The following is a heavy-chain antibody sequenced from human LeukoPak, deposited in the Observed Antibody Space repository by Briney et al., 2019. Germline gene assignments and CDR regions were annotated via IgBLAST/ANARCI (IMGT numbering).Heavy chain of an antibody. CDR1: GYTFTGYY. CDR3: ARDPGYNYGSDYYYGMDV. V-gene: IGHV1-2*02. Sequence: ASVKVSCKASGYTFTGYYMHWVRQAPGQGLEWMGWINPNSGGTNYAQKFQGRVTMTRDTSISTAYMELSRLRSDDTAVYYCARDPGYNYGSDYYYGMDVWGQGTTVTVSS. D-gene: IGHD5-18*01. CDR2: INPNSGGT. J-gene: IGHJ6*02.